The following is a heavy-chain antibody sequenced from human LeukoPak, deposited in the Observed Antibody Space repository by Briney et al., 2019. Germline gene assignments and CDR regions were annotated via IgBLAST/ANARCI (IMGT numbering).Heavy chain of an antibody. Sequence: PGGSLRLSCAASGFTFSSYSMNWVRQAPGKGLEWVSSISSSSSYIYYADSVKGRFTISRDNAKNSLYLQMNSLRAEDTAVYYCARLVAGPPGNFDYWGQGTLVTDSS. V-gene: IGHV3-21*01. D-gene: IGHD6-19*01. CDR1: GFTFSSYS. CDR3: ARLVAGPPGNFDY. J-gene: IGHJ4*02. CDR2: ISSSSSYI.